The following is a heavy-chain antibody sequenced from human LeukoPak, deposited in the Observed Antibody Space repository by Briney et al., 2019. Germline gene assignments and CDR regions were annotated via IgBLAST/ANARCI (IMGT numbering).Heavy chain of an antibody. V-gene: IGHV1-46*01. CDR3: ARGRGGYGSGTTAYYFDY. CDR1: GYTFTSNY. D-gene: IGHD3-10*01. J-gene: IGHJ4*02. CDR2: INPSAGRT. Sequence: ASVKVSCKASGYTFTSNYIHWVRQAPGQGREWMGIINPSAGRTTYAQKFQGRVPMTRHTSTSTVYMELSSLRSEDTAVYYCARGRGGYGSGTTAYYFDYWGQGTLVTVSS.